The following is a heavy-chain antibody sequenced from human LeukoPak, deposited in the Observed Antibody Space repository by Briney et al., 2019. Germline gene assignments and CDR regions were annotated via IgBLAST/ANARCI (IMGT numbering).Heavy chain of an antibody. D-gene: IGHD5-12*01. CDR2: IKQDGSEK. J-gene: IGHJ4*02. V-gene: IGHV3-7*01. Sequence: GGSLRLSCAASGFTFSSYWMSWVRQAPGKGLEWVANIKQDGSEKYYVDSVKGRFTISRDNAKNSLYLQMNSLRAEDTAVYYCARIGRYSGYDWAYYFDYWGQGTLVTVSS. CDR3: ARIGRYSGYDWAYYFDY. CDR1: GFTFSSYW.